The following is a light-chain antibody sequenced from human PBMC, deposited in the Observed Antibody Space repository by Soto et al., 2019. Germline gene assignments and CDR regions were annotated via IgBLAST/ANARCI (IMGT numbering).Light chain of an antibody. CDR3: QQYDNYPLT. V-gene: IGKV1-5*01. CDR1: QSVRSW. CDR2: DAS. J-gene: IGKJ4*01. Sequence: DIQMTQSPSTLSASVGVRVTITCRASQSVRSWLAWYQQKPGRAPKFLIYDASSLESGVPSRFSGSGSGTEFTLTISNLQPDDFATYYRQQYDNYPLTFGGRTKVEI.